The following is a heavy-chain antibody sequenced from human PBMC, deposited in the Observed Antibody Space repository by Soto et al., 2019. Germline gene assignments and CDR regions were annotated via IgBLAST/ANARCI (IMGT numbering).Heavy chain of an antibody. CDR2: IIPIFGTA. V-gene: IGHV1-69*01. CDR1: GGTFSSYA. D-gene: IGHD2-15*01. Sequence: QVQLVQSGAEVKKPGSSVKVSCKASGGTFSSYAISWVRQAPGQGLEWMGGIIPIFGTANYAQKFQGRVTITADESTRTAYMELSGLRSEETAVYYCARDPAQGWSLRSTWFDPWGQGTLLTVSS. CDR3: ARDPAQGWSLRSTWFDP. J-gene: IGHJ5*02.